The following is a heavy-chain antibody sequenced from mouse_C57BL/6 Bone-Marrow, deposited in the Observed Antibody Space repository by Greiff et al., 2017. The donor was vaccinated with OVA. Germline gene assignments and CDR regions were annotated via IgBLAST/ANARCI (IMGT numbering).Heavy chain of an antibody. V-gene: IGHV1-75*01. D-gene: IGHD2-3*01. CDR3: ARDGYYVLYYYAMDY. CDR1: GYTFTDYY. Sequence: QVQLQQSGPELVKPGASVKISCKASGYTFTDYYINWVKQRPGQGLEWIGWIFPGSGSTYYNEKFKGKATLTVDKSSSTAYMLLSSLTSEDSAVYFCARDGYYVLYYYAMDYWGQGTSVTVSS. J-gene: IGHJ4*01. CDR2: IFPGSGST.